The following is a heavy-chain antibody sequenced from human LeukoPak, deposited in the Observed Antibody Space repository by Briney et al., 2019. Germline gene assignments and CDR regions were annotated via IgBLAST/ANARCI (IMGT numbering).Heavy chain of an antibody. CDR2: INPNSGVT. J-gene: IGHJ3*02. V-gene: IGHV1-2*02. CDR3: ARFGVVTNDAFDI. D-gene: IGHD3-3*01. Sequence: GASVNVSCKASGYTFNGYYIHWVRQAPGLGLEWMGWINPNSGVTKYAQQSQGRVTMTWDTSVSTAYMELYRLTSDDTAMYYCARFGVVTNDAFDIWGQGTMVTISS. CDR1: GYTFNGYY.